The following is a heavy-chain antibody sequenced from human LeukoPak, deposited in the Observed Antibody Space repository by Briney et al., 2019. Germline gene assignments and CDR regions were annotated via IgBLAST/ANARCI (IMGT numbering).Heavy chain of an antibody. CDR2: ISSSSSYI. Sequence: PGGSLRLSCAASGFSLSSYSMNWVRQAPGKGLEWVSSISSSSSYIYYADSVKGRFTLSRDNAKKSLHLQMNSLRAEDTAVYYCARGRGSSSPHDAFDIWGQGTMVTVSS. CDR3: ARGRGSSSPHDAFDI. V-gene: IGHV3-21*01. CDR1: GFSLSSYS. J-gene: IGHJ3*02. D-gene: IGHD6-6*01.